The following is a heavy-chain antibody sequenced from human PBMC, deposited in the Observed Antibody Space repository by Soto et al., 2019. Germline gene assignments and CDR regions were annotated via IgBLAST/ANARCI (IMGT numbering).Heavy chain of an antibody. Sequence: GGSLRLSCATSGFTFRSYAMFWVRQAPGKGLEWVSAITGNGGSTYYADPAKGRFTTSRDNSRNTLYLQMNSLRTEDTAVYYCAKDQFSSGWYNDYYYGLDVWGQGTTVTVSS. CDR1: GFTFRSYA. V-gene: IGHV3-23*01. D-gene: IGHD6-19*01. J-gene: IGHJ6*02. CDR2: ITGNGGST. CDR3: AKDQFSSGWYNDYYYGLDV.